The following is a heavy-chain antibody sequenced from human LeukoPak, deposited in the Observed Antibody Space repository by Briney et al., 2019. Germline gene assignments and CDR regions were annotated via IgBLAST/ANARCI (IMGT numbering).Heavy chain of an antibody. V-gene: IGHV2-5*02. J-gene: IGHJ4*02. D-gene: IGHD2-2*02. CDR2: IYWDADK. Sequence: ESGPTLVNPTQTLTLTCTFSGFSLNTNGVGVGWIRQPPGKALERLALIYWDADKRYSPSLKSRLTVTKDTSKNQVVLTMTNMDLVDTATYYCARVGFCSSTSCYSGAYYFDYWGQGTLVTVSS. CDR3: ARVGFCSSTSCYSGAYYFDY. CDR1: GFSLNTNGVG.